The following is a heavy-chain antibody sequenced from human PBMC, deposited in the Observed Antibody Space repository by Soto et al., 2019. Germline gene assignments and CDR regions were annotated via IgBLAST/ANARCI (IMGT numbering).Heavy chain of an antibody. Sequence: PGGSLRLSCAVSGFTVSSNYMSWVRQAPGKGLEWVSVIYSGGSTYYADSVKGRLTISRDSSKNTVYLQINSLGAEDTAVYYCARDSPLTSARAFDIWGQGTVVTVS. CDR1: GFTVSSNY. J-gene: IGHJ3*02. CDR2: IYSGGST. V-gene: IGHV3-53*01. CDR3: ARDSPLTSARAFDI.